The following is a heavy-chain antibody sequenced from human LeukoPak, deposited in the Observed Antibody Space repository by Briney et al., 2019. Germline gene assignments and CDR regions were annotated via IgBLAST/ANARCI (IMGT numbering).Heavy chain of an antibody. J-gene: IGHJ4*02. CDR3: AKRETRNTGPLY. Sequence: GGSLRLSCAASGFTFSSDAMSWVRQAPGKGLEWVAGISGRGDSIYYLDSVKGRFTISRDNAKNTVYLQINSLRAEDTAVYYCAKRETRNTGPLYWGQGTLVAVSS. CDR1: GFTFSSDA. D-gene: IGHD1-14*01. CDR2: ISGRGDSI. V-gene: IGHV3-23*01.